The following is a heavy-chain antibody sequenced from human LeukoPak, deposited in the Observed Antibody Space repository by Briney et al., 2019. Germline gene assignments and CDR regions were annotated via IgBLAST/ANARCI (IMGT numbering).Heavy chain of an antibody. CDR1: GFTFSTYG. J-gene: IGHJ4*02. CDR3: AKVTAATSGDSSGYHDY. Sequence: GESLGLSCAASGFTFSTYGMTWVRQAPGKGLEWVSAITASGGGTYYAAPVKGRFTISRDHSKNTLYLQMNSLRAEDTAVYYCAKVTAATSGDSSGYHDYWGQGTLVTVSS. V-gene: IGHV3-23*01. D-gene: IGHD3-22*01. CDR2: ITASGGGT.